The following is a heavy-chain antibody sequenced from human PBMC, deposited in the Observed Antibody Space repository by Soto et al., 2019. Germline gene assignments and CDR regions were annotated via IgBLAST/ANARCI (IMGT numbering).Heavy chain of an antibody. CDR1: GFAFNTIA. CDR2: IWGDGSTE. V-gene: IGHV3-33*01. J-gene: IGHJ4*02. Sequence: GGSLRLSCAASGFAFNTIAMHWVRQAPGKGLEWVAAIWGDGSTEKYADSVKDRFTISRDNSKNRVYLQMNSLRAEDTAVYFCARSGECSAANCYLRGPFDYWGQGSQVTVSS. D-gene: IGHD2-15*01. CDR3: ARSGECSAANCYLRGPFDY.